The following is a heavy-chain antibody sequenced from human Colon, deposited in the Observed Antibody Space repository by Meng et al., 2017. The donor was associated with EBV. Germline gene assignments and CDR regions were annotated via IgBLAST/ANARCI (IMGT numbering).Heavy chain of an antibody. V-gene: IGHV3-74*01. CDR3: VRDRPSWT. Sequence: AQVVGSGGSSVSPGGSLCLACAASGFTFSTYWMHWVRQVPGKGLIWVSRVKPDGTSTYYADSVRGRFTISRDNAKNTVYLQMNTLRAEDTAVYYCVRDRPSWTWGQGTLVTASS. J-gene: IGHJ5*02. D-gene: IGHD3-3*01. CDR2: VKPDGTST. CDR1: GFTFSTYW.